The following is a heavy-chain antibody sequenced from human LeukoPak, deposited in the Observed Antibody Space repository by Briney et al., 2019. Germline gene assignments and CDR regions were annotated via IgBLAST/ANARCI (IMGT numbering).Heavy chain of an antibody. CDR3: ARAEACGGDCLAQFDY. CDR2: IYYSGST. V-gene: IGHV4-59*01. Sequence: PSETLSLTCTVSGGSISSYYWSWIRQPPGKGLEWIGYIYYSGSTNYNPSLKSRVTISVDTSKNQFSLKLSSVTAADTAVYYCARAEACGGDCLAQFDYWGQGTLVTVSS. D-gene: IGHD2-21*02. CDR1: GGSISSYY. J-gene: IGHJ4*02.